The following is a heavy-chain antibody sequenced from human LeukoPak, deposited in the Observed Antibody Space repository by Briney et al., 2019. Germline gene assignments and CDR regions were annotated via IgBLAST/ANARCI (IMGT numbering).Heavy chain of an antibody. V-gene: IGHV4-59*01. CDR3: ARRNYHKSSGHGDFDS. D-gene: IGHD3-22*01. CDR2: IYYSGIT. J-gene: IGHJ4*02. CDR1: GGSIVTYY. Sequence: KSSETLSLACTVSGGSIVTYYWSWFRQSPGKGLEWIGYIYYSGITKYNPSFKSRVTISVDTSKNQFSLKVTSVTAADTAVYYCARRNYHKSSGHGDFDSWGQGTLVTASS.